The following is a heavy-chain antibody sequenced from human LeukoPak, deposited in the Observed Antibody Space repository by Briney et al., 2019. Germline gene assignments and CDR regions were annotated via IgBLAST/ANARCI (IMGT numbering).Heavy chain of an antibody. CDR1: GFTFSSYS. D-gene: IGHD6-13*01. CDR2: ISSSSSYI. V-gene: IGHV3-21*01. Sequence: GGSLRLSCAASGFTFSSYSMNWVRRAPGKGLEWVSSISSSSSYIYYADSVKGRFTISRDNAKNSLYLQMNSLRAEDTAVYYCARGETIAAAGTNWFDPWGQGTLVTVSS. J-gene: IGHJ5*02. CDR3: ARGETIAAAGTNWFDP.